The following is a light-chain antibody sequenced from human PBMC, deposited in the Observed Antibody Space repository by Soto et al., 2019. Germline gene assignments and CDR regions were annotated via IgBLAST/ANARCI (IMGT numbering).Light chain of an antibody. CDR3: VSADSSGTSWV. J-gene: IGLJ3*02. Sequence: SYELTQPPSVSVSLGQMARITCSGEALPKKFAYWYKQKPGQFPVLVIYKDSERPSGIPERFSGSSSGTIVTLTISGVQAEDEADYYCVSADSSGTSWVFGGGTKLTVL. CDR1: ALPKKF. CDR2: KDS. V-gene: IGLV3-16*01.